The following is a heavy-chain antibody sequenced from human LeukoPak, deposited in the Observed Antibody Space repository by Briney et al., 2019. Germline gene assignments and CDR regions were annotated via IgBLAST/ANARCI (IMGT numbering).Heavy chain of an antibody. J-gene: IGHJ5*02. CDR2: INPSGGNT. D-gene: IGHD6-19*01. CDR3: ARDMGRWLDP. Sequence: GASVKVSCKASGYTFTRYYMHWVRQAPGQGLEWMAIINPSGGNTSYAQKFQGRVTMTRDTSTSTVYMELSSLRSEDTAVYYCARDMGRWLDPWGQGTLVTVSS. V-gene: IGHV1-46*01. CDR1: GYTFTRYY.